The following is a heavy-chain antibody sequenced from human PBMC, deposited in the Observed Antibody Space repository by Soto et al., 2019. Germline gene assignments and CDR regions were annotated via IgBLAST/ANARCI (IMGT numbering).Heavy chain of an antibody. D-gene: IGHD3-10*01. V-gene: IGHV3-48*01. Sequence: PGGSLRLSCAASGFTFSSYSMNWVRQAPGKGLEWVSYISSSSSTIYYADSVKGRFTISRDNAKNSLYLQMNSLRAEDTAVYYCAGSSGSYYNAFGYWGQGTLVTV. CDR1: GFTFSSYS. J-gene: IGHJ4*02. CDR3: AGSSGSYYNAFGY. CDR2: ISSSSSTI.